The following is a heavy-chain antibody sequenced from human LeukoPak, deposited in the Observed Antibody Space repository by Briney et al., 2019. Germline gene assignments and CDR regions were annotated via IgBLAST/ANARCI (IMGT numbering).Heavy chain of an antibody. CDR1: GGSISSSY. V-gene: IGHV4-59*08. D-gene: IGHD3-22*01. Sequence: PSETLSLTCTVSGGSISSSYWSWIRQSPGKGLEWIGYIYYSGTTNYNPSLKSRVTISVDTSKDQFSLKLTSVTAADTAVYYCARTGPVVTPFDYWGPGIMVTVSS. J-gene: IGHJ4*02. CDR2: IYYSGTT. CDR3: ARTGPVVTPFDY.